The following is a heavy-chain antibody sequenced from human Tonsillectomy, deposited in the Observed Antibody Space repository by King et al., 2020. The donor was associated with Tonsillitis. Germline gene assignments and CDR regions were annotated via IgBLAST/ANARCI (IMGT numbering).Heavy chain of an antibody. CDR1: GYTFTSYA. CDR3: ARENYYDSSGYYYYYFDY. CDR2: ISAYNGNT. J-gene: IGHJ4*02. D-gene: IGHD3-22*01. Sequence: VQLVESGAEVKKPGASVKVSCKASGYTFTSYAISWVRQAPGQGLEWMGWISAYNGNTNYAQKLQGRGTMTTDTSTSTAYMELRSLRSDDTAVYYCARENYYDSSGYYYYYFDYWGQGTLVTVSS. V-gene: IGHV1-18*01.